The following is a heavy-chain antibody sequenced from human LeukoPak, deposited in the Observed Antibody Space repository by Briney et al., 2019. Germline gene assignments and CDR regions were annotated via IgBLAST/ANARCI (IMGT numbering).Heavy chain of an antibody. J-gene: IGHJ3*02. Sequence: GGAPRLSRAASGFTFSDYYMCWIRPAPGEGLEWVSYVCSSGSTIYYADSVKGRFTISRDNAKNSLYLQMNSLRAEDTAVYYCARDRGYCSSTSCYPDAFDIWGQGTMVTVSS. V-gene: IGHV3-11*04. CDR3: ARDRGYCSSTSCYPDAFDI. D-gene: IGHD2-2*01. CDR2: VCSSGSTI. CDR1: GFTFSDYY.